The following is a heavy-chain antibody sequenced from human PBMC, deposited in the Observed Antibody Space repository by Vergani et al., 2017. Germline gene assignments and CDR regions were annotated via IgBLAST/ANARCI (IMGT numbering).Heavy chain of an antibody. CDR2: ISSSSSYI. V-gene: IGHV3-21*01. CDR1: GFTFSSYS. J-gene: IGHJ6*03. D-gene: IGHD3-9*01. Sequence: EVQLVESGGGLVKPGGSLRLSCAASGFTFSSYSMNWVRQAPGKGLEWVSSISSSSSYIYYADSVKGRFTISRDNAQNSLYLQMNSLRAEDTAAYYCAREIDYSYYYYMDVWGKGTTVTVSS. CDR3: AREIDYSYYYYMDV.